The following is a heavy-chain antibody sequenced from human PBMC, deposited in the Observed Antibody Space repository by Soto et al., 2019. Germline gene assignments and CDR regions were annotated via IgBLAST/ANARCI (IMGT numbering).Heavy chain of an antibody. D-gene: IGHD6-13*01. CDR1: GGSIGSYY. CDR3: ASEGYSSSWYYYYAIDV. CDR2: IYYSGST. J-gene: IGHJ6*02. V-gene: IGHV4-59*01. Sequence: SETLSLTCTVSGGSIGSYYWNWIRQPPGKGLEWIGYIYYSGSTNYNPSLKSRVTISVDTSKNQFSLKLSSVTAADTAVYYCASEGYSSSWYYYYAIDVWGQGTTVTVSS.